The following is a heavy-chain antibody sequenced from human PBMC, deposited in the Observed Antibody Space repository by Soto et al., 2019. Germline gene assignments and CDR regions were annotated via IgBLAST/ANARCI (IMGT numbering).Heavy chain of an antibody. D-gene: IGHD6-13*01. CDR1: GGTFSSFA. CDR2: IIPIFGSA. Sequence: SVKVSCKASGGTFSSFAISWVRQAPGQGLQWMGGIIPIFGSAAYTQNFQGRVTITADESTTTAYMELSSLRSEDTAVYYCARGLRGLMAAAGTDLYYYGMDVSGQGTTVTVSS. J-gene: IGHJ6*02. V-gene: IGHV1-69*13. CDR3: ARGLRGLMAAAGTDLYYYGMDV.